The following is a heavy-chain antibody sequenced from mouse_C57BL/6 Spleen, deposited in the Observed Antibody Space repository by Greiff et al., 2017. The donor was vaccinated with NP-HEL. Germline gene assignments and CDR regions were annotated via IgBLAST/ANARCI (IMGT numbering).Heavy chain of an antibody. CDR1: GFTFSDYG. V-gene: IGHV5-17*01. CDR2: ISSGSSTI. CDR3: ARKDSSGSFYAMDY. J-gene: IGHJ4*01. D-gene: IGHD3-2*02. Sequence: VQLKESGGGLVKPGGSLKLSCAASGFTFSDYGMHWVRQAPEKGLEWVAYISSGSSTIYYADTVKGRFTISRDNAKNTLFLQMTSLRSEDTAMYYCARKDSSGSFYAMDYWGQGTSVTVSS.